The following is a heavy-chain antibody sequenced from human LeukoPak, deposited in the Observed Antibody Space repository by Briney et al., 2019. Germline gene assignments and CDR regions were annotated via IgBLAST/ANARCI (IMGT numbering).Heavy chain of an antibody. J-gene: IGHJ4*02. CDR3: ARGAAAGYHYFDY. CDR1: GYTFTGYY. Sequence: ASVKVSCKASGYTFTGYYMHWVRQAPGQGLEWMGWINPNSGGTNYAQKFQGRVTMTRDTSISTAYMELSRLRSDDTAVYYCARGAAAGYHYFDYCGQGTLVTVSS. CDR2: INPNSGGT. V-gene: IGHV1-2*02. D-gene: IGHD6-13*01.